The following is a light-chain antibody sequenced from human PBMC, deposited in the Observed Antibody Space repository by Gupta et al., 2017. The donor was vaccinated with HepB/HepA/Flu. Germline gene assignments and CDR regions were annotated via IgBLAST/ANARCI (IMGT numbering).Light chain of an antibody. V-gene: IGLV3-19*01. CDR2: DRN. CDR3: NSRDSISKNLA. Sequence: SSELTQDPAVSVPLGRTVSITCQGDRLRRYSASWYQQKPGQAPVLVIYDRNNRPSGIPDRFSGSSSGNTAPLTITGAQEEDDADYYCNSRDSISKNLAFGGGTKLTVL. CDR1: RLRRYS. J-gene: IGLJ2*01.